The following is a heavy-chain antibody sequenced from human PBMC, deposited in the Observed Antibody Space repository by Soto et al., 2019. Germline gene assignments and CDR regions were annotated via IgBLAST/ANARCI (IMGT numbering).Heavy chain of an antibody. J-gene: IGHJ4*02. CDR3: VRSLLSGYYYFDY. D-gene: IGHD3-22*01. CDR1: GYTFTGYY. CDR2: INPNSGGT. Sequence: ASVKVSCKASGYTFTGYYMHWVRQAPGQGLEWMGWINPNSGGTNYAQKFQGWVTMTRDTSISTAYMELSRLRSDDTAVYYCVRSLLSGYYYFDYWGQGTLVTVSS. V-gene: IGHV1-2*04.